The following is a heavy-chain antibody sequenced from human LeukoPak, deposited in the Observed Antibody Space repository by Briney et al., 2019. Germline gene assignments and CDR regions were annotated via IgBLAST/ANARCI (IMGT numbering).Heavy chain of an antibody. D-gene: IGHD3-16*01. Sequence: GASAKVSCKASGGTFSSYAISWVRQAPGQGLEWMGGIIPIFGTANYAQKFQGRVTITADESTSTAYMELSSLRSEDTAVYYCARAVKWPGEFDYWGQGTLVTVSS. CDR3: ARAVKWPGEFDY. CDR2: IIPIFGTA. V-gene: IGHV1-69*13. J-gene: IGHJ4*02. CDR1: GGTFSSYA.